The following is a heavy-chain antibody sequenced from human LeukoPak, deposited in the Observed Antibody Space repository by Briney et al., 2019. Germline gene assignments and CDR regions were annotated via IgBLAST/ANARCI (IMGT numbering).Heavy chain of an antibody. CDR1: GGSISSYY. Sequence: TLSLTCTVSGGSISSYYWSWIRQPPGKGLEWIGYIYYSGSTNYNPSLKSRVTVSVDTSKNQFSLKLSSVTAADTAVYYCASLGANNWFDPWGQGTLVTVSS. CDR2: IYYSGST. J-gene: IGHJ5*02. CDR3: ASLGANNWFDP. V-gene: IGHV4-59*01.